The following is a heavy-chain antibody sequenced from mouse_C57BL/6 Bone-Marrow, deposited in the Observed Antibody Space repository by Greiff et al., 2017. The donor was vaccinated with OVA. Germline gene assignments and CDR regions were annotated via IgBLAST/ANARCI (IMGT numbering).Heavy chain of an antibody. Sequence: LQESGAELVRPGASVKLSCKASGYTFTDYYINWVKQRPGQGLEWIARIYPGSGNTYYNEKFKGKATLTAEKSSSTAYMQLSSLTSEDSAVYFCASEFYYYGSSYVPSYWYFDVWGTGTTVTVSS. CDR1: GYTFTDYY. CDR3: ASEFYYYGSSYVPSYWYFDV. J-gene: IGHJ1*03. CDR2: IYPGSGNT. D-gene: IGHD1-1*01. V-gene: IGHV1-76*01.